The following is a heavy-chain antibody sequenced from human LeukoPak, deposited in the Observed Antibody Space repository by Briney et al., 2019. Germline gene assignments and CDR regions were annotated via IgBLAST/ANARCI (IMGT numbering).Heavy chain of an antibody. Sequence: SETLSLTCTVSGSSISSYYWSWIRQPPGKGLEWIGYIYYSGSTNYNPSLKSRVTISVDTSKNQLSLKLSSVTAADTAVYYCARGPLAARQNEFDPWGQGTLVTVSS. V-gene: IGHV4-59*01. J-gene: IGHJ5*02. CDR1: GSSISSYY. CDR2: IYYSGST. CDR3: ARGPLAARQNEFDP. D-gene: IGHD6-13*01.